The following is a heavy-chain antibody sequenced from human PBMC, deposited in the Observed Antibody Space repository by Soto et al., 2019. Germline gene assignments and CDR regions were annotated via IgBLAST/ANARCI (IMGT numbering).Heavy chain of an antibody. Sequence: PGVSLRLSCPASGFSFGSYALSWVRQAPGKGLEWVSTISGSDGKTFYADSGKGRFSISRDTSQSTLYLQMNSLRADDTAMYYCARWSYLDYWGQGTRVTVSS. D-gene: IGHD3-3*01. J-gene: IGHJ4*02. CDR3: ARWSYLDY. CDR2: ISGSDGKT. V-gene: IGHV3-23*01. CDR1: GFSFGSYA.